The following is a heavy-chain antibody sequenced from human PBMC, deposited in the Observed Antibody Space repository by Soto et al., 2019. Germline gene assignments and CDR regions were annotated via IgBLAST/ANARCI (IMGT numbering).Heavy chain of an antibody. CDR2: IYHSGST. V-gene: IGHV4-4*02. D-gene: IGHD4-4*01. CDR3: ARQKDYNFDY. J-gene: IGHJ4*02. Sequence: QVQLQESGPGLVKPSGTLSLTCAVYSGSISSSHWWSWVRQPPGKGLEWIGEIYHSGSTNYNPSLESRVTISVDKSKNHFSLKLSSVTAADTAVYYCARQKDYNFDYWGQGTLVTVSS. CDR1: SGSISSSHW.